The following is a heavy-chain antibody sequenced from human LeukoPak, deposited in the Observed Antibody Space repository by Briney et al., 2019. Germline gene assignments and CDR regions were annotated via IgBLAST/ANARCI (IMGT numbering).Heavy chain of an antibody. CDR1: GYTFTGYY. CDR2: INPNSGGT. V-gene: IGHV1-2*02. Sequence: ASVKVSCKASGYTFTGYYMHWVRQAPGQGLEWMGWINPNSGGTNYAQKFQGRVTMTRDTSISTAYMELSRRRSDDTAVYYCAAINYDYVWGSYRFDYWGQGTLVTVSS. CDR3: AAINYDYVWGSYRFDY. J-gene: IGHJ4*02. D-gene: IGHD3-16*02.